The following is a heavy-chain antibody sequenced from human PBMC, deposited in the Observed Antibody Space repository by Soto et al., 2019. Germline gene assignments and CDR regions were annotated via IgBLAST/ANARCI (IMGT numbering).Heavy chain of an antibody. Sequence: GGSLRLSCAASGFTFSSYVMCWVRQAPGKGLEWVSAISDSGGNTYYADSVKGRLTISRDNSKNTLYLQMHSLRAEDTAVYFCAKLVGVTIPADYWGQGTLVTVSS. D-gene: IGHD1-26*01. CDR2: ISDSGGNT. CDR1: GFTFSSYV. J-gene: IGHJ4*02. V-gene: IGHV3-23*01. CDR3: AKLVGVTIPADY.